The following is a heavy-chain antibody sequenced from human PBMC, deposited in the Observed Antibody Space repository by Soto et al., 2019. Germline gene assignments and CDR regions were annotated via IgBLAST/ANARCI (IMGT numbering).Heavy chain of an antibody. J-gene: IGHJ6*02. CDR2: LHSSGTT. D-gene: IGHD2-2*01. Sequence: PSETLSLTCTVSGHSISISSYYWGCFRQSPGKGLEWIGSLHSSGTTYYNPSLKSRVTTFVDTSRNQFSLRADSVTAADTAVYYCARHDWSRFYGMDVWGQGTTVTVSS. V-gene: IGHV4-39*01. CDR3: ARHDWSRFYGMDV. CDR1: GHSISISSYY.